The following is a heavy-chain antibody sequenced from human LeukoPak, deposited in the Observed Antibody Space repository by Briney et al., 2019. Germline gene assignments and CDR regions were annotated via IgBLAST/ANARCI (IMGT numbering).Heavy chain of an antibody. CDR1: GGTFSSYA. J-gene: IGHJ6*02. V-gene: IGHV1-69*13. CDR3: AREVPVKWELPDYYYGMDV. CDR2: ITPIFGTA. D-gene: IGHD1-26*01. Sequence: SVKVSCKASGGTFSSYAISWARQAPGQGLEWMGGITPIFGTANYAQKFQGRVTITADESTSTAYMELSSLRSEDTAVYYCAREVPVKWELPDYYYGMDVWGQGTTVTVSS.